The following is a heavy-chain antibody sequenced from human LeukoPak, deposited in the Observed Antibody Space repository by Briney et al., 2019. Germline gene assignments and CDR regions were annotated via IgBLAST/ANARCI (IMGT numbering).Heavy chain of an antibody. V-gene: IGHV3-48*03. CDR2: IGSSPINI. J-gene: IGHJ5*02. Sequence: GGSLRLSCAAPGFTFSDYGMNWVRQAPGKGLEWVSYIGSSPINIYYADSVRGRFTISRDNAKNSVFLQMNSLRAEDTAVYYCARGSADDDDKWIDPWGQGTLVTVSS. CDR1: GFTFSDYG. D-gene: IGHD1-1*01. CDR3: ARGSADDDDKWIDP.